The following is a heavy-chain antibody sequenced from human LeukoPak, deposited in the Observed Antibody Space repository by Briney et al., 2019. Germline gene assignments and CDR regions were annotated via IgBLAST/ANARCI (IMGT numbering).Heavy chain of an antibody. Sequence: GGSLRLSCAASGFIFSNYWMSWVRQAPGKGPEWVGDIKTDGSDKYYVGSVKGRFTISRDNAKNSLYLQMNSLRAEDTAVYYCARDSLIQYGSGSYWGFDYWGQRILVTVSS. CDR1: GFIFSNYW. D-gene: IGHD3-10*01. CDR2: IKTDGSDK. J-gene: IGHJ4*02. CDR3: ARDSLIQYGSGSYWGFDY. V-gene: IGHV3-7*03.